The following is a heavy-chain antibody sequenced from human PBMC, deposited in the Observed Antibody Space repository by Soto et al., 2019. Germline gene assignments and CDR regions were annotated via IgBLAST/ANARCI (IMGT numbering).Heavy chain of an antibody. CDR3: ARELSGNYRFDY. CDR1: GYTFTSYD. D-gene: IGHD1-26*01. J-gene: IGHJ4*02. Sequence: QVQLVQSGAEVKKPGASVKVSCKASGYTFTSYDINWVRQATGQGLEWMGWMNPNSGNTGYAQKFKGRXTMPRNTSISTAYMELSSLRSEDTAVYYCARELSGNYRFDYWGQGTLVTVSS. CDR2: MNPNSGNT. V-gene: IGHV1-8*01.